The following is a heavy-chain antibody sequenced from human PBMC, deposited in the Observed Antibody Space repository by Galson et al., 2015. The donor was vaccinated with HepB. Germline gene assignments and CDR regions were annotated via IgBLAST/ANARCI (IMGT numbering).Heavy chain of an antibody. CDR3: ATRRSGSYPFDY. D-gene: IGHD3-10*01. V-gene: IGHV1-24*01. Sequence: SCKVSGYTLTELSMHWVRQAPGKGLEWMGGFDPEDGETIYAQKFQGRVTMTEDTSTDTAYMELSSLRSEDTAVYYCATRRSGSYPFDYWGQGTLVTVSS. J-gene: IGHJ4*02. CDR2: FDPEDGET. CDR1: GYTLTELS.